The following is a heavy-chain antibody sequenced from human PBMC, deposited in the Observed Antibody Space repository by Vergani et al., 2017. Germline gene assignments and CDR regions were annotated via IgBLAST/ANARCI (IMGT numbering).Heavy chain of an antibody. CDR1: GFTFSSYA. V-gene: IGHV3-23*01. CDR2: ISGSGSST. Sequence: EAQLLESGGGLVQPGGSLRLSCAASGFTFSSYAMSWVRQAPGKGLEWVSVISGSGSSTYYADSVKGRFTISRDNSKNTLFLQMHSLRVEDTALYYCAKFPLNITTPDRGDFGGQGSLVTVSS. D-gene: IGHD2-21*02. J-gene: IGHJ4*02. CDR3: AKFPLNITTPDRGDF.